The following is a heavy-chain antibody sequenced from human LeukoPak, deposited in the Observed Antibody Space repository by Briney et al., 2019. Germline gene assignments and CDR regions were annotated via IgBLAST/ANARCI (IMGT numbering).Heavy chain of an antibody. Sequence: ASVKASCKASGYTFTGYYMHWVRQAPGQGLEWMGWINPNSGGTNYAQKFQGRVTMTRDTSISTAYMELSRLRSDDTAVYYCARDSSGWYRNSRYYFDYWGQGTLVTVSS. V-gene: IGHV1-2*02. J-gene: IGHJ4*02. D-gene: IGHD6-19*01. CDR3: ARDSSGWYRNSRYYFDY. CDR1: GYTFTGYY. CDR2: INPNSGGT.